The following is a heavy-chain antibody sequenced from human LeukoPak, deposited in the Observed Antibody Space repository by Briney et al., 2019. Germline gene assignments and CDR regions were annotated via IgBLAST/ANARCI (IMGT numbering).Heavy chain of an antibody. J-gene: IGHJ3*02. CDR1: GIRFSNSI. CDR2: MSFDGGE. CDR3: AREGHTSGYCSAFDI. Sequence: PGESLRLSCAASGIRFSNSIIHWARQAPDKGLEWVAAMSFDGGEYYADSVEGRFTLSRDNSRNTAYLQMNSLRPEDTAVYYCAREGHTSGYCSAFDIWGQGTLVTVSS. V-gene: IGHV3-30*03. D-gene: IGHD3-22*01.